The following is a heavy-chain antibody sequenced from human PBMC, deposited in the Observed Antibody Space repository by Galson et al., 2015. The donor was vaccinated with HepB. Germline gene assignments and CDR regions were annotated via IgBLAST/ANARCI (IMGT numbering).Heavy chain of an antibody. J-gene: IGHJ4*02. V-gene: IGHV4-59*08. Sequence: QVQLQESGPGLVKPSETLSLTCTVSGGSISSYYWSWIRQPPGKGLEWIGYIYYSGSTNYNPSLKSRVTISVDTSKNQFSLKLSSVTAADTAVYYCARHAGSGYLDYWGQGTLVTVSS. D-gene: IGHD3-22*01. CDR2: IYYSGST. CDR1: GGSISSYY. CDR3: ARHAGSGYLDY.